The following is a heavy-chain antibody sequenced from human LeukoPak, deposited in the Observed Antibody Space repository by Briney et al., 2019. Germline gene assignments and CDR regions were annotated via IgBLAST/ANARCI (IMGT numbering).Heavy chain of an antibody. CDR2: IYTSGST. CDR3: ASSGGY. V-gene: IGHV4-61*02. J-gene: IGHJ4*02. Sequence: SETLSLTCTVSGYSISSGSYYWSWIRQPAGKGLEWIGRIYTSGSTNCNPSLKSRVTISVDTSNNQFSLKLSSVTAADTAVYYCASSGGYWGQGTLVTVSS. CDR1: GYSISSGSYY. D-gene: IGHD6-25*01.